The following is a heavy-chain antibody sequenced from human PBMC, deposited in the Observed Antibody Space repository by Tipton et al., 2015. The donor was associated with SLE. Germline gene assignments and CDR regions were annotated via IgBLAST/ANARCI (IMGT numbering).Heavy chain of an antibody. CDR2: IYYSGST. Sequence: TLSLTCIVSGGSISSSSYYWGWIRQAPGKGLEWIGSIYYSGSTYYNPSLKSRVTISVDTSKNQFSLKLSSVTAADTAVYYCARDLGQLWLRGAFDYWGQGTLVTVSS. CDR3: ARDLGQLWLRGAFDY. D-gene: IGHD5-18*01. CDR1: GGSISSSSYY. V-gene: IGHV4-39*02. J-gene: IGHJ4*02.